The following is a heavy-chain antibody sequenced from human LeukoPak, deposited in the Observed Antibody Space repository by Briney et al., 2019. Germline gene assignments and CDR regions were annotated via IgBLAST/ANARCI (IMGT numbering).Heavy chain of an antibody. CDR2: ITRSSIYI. CDR1: GFTFSSYG. V-gene: IGHV3-21*01. D-gene: IGHD3-22*01. CDR3: ARVKYDSSGYYGILDY. Sequence: GGSLRLSCAASGFTFSSYGMHWVRQAPGKGLEWVSSITRSSIYIYYADSVKGRFTISRDNARNSLYLQMNSLRAEDTAVYYCARVKYDSSGYYGILDYWGQGTLVTVSS. J-gene: IGHJ4*02.